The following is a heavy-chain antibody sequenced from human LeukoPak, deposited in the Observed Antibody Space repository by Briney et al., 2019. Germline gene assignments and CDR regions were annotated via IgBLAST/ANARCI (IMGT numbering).Heavy chain of an antibody. J-gene: IGHJ2*01. CDR2: IYYSGTT. D-gene: IGHD3-3*01. Sequence: NPSQTLSLTCTVSGGSISSYYWSWIRQPPGKGLEWIGYIYYSGTTNYNPSLKSRVTISVVTSKDQFSLKLSSVTAADTAVYFCARAIVTASGSVWYFDLWGRGTLVTVSS. V-gene: IGHV4-59*01. CDR1: GGSISSYY. CDR3: ARAIVTASGSVWYFDL.